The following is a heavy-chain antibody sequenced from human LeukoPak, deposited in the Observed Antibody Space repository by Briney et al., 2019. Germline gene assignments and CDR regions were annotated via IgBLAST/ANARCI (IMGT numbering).Heavy chain of an antibody. V-gene: IGHV4-31*03. CDR2: IYYSGST. CDR3: ARDHYYGSGSYRSGFDY. Sequence: SQTLSLTCTVSGGSNSSGGYYWSWIRQHPGKGLEWIGYIYYSGSTYYNPSLKSRVTISVDTSKNQFSLKLSSVTAADTAVYYCARDHYYGSGSYRSGFDYWGQGTLVTVSS. J-gene: IGHJ4*02. D-gene: IGHD3-10*01. CDR1: GGSNSSGGYY.